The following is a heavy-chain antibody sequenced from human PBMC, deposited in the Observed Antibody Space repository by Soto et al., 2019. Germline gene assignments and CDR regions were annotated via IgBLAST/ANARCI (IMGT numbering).Heavy chain of an antibody. V-gene: IGHV3-7*01. CDR1: GFTFSNSW. Sequence: VQLGESGGGLVQPGGSLRLSCAASGFTFSNSWMSWVRQAPGKGLEWVANIKEDGSEKDYVDSVKGRFTISRDNANNSLYLQMNSLRAEDTAVYYCARGPNWGQGTLVTVSS. CDR2: IKEDGSEK. CDR3: ARGPN. J-gene: IGHJ4*02.